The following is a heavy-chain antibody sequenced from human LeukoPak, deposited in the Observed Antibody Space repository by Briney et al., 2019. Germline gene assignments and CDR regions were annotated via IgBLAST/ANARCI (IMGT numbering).Heavy chain of an antibody. CDR2: IYNSGGT. D-gene: IGHD3-10*01. CDR1: GGSIISGDNY. Sequence: PSETLSLTCTVSGGSIISGDNYWTWIRQTPGKGLEWIGFIYNSGGTYYNPSLKSRLTISADTSKNQFSLTLTSVTAADTAVYYCARDSRVNMVRGLLGKGIDPWGQGTLVTVSS. CDR3: ARDSRVNMVRGLLGKGIDP. J-gene: IGHJ5*02. V-gene: IGHV4-30-4*01.